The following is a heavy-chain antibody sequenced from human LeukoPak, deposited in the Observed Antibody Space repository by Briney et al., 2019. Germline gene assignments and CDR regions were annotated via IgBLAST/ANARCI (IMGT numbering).Heavy chain of an antibody. V-gene: IGHV4-59*01. CDR2: IYYSGST. CDR3: AKAVLRYNWNEPLDY. D-gene: IGHD1-20*01. CDR1: GGSISSYY. J-gene: IGHJ4*02. Sequence: SETLSLTCTVSGGSISSYYWSWIRQPPGKGLEWIGYIYYSGSTNYNPSLKSRVTISVDTSKNQFSLKLRSVTAADTAVYYCAKAVLRYNWNEPLDYWGQGTLVTVSS.